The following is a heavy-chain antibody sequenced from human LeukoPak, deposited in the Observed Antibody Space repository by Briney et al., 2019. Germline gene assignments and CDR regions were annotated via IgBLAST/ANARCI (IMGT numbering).Heavy chain of an antibody. CDR2: ISWNSGYK. D-gene: IGHD5-18*01. Sequence: TGGSLRLSCAASGFSFDAYAMHWVRQGPGKGLEWLSIISWNSGYKGYADSVTGRFTISRDNAKNSVYLQMNSLRAEDTAFYYCAKVRGTYSSGYFFDYWGQGALVTVSS. CDR1: GFSFDAYA. J-gene: IGHJ4*02. CDR3: AKVRGTYSSGYFFDY. V-gene: IGHV3-9*01.